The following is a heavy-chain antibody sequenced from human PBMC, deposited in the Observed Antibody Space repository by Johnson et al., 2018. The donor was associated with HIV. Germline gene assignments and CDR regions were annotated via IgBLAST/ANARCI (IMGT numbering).Heavy chain of an antibody. D-gene: IGHD6-13*01. J-gene: IGHJ3*02. CDR1: GITVSSNY. Sequence: LVESGGDLVQPGGSLRLSCAASGITVSSNYMTWVRQAPGKGLEWVSVIYSGGSTYYADSMKGRFTISRDNSKNTLYLQMNSLRAEDTAVYYCASWGVGSSWNHDAFDIWGQGTMVTVSS. V-gene: IGHV3-66*02. CDR2: IYSGGST. CDR3: ASWGVGSSWNHDAFDI.